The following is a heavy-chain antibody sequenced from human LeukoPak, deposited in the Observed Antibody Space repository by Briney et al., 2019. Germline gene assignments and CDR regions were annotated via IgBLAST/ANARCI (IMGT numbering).Heavy chain of an antibody. CDR3: ARKSIVGATHDAFDI. CDR2: IYYSGST. CDR1: GGSISSSSYY. D-gene: IGHD1-26*01. V-gene: IGHV4-39*01. Sequence: ETLSLTCTVSGGSISSSSYYWGWIRPPPGKGLEWIGSIYYSGSTYYNPSLKSRVTISVDTSKNQFSLKLSSVTAADTAVYYCARKSIVGATHDAFDIWGQGTMVTVSS. J-gene: IGHJ3*02.